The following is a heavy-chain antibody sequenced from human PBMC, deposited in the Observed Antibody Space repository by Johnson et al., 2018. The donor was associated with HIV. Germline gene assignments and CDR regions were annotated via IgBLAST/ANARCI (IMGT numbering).Heavy chain of an antibody. CDR2: ISSSGTII. Sequence: QEKLVESGGGLVQPGGSLRLSCAASGFTFSDHYMDWVRQAPGKGLEWVSYISSSGTIIYYVDSVKGRFTISRENAKNSLYLQMNSLRAGDTAVYYCAREVGSWYSSSSGAFDIWGQGTMVTVSS. CDR1: GFTFSDHY. J-gene: IGHJ3*02. CDR3: AREVGSWYSSSSGAFDI. V-gene: IGHV3-11*04. D-gene: IGHD6-6*01.